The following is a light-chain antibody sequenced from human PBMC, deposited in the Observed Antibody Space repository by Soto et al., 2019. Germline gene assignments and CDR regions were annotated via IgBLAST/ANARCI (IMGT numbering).Light chain of an antibody. CDR2: EGS. Sequence: QSSLTQPASVSGSPGQSITISCTGTSSDVGSYNLVSWYQQHPGKAPKLMIYEGSKRPSGVSNRFSGSKSGNTASLTISGRQAEDEADYYCCSYAGSSTPYVFGTGTRSPS. J-gene: IGLJ1*01. V-gene: IGLV2-23*01. CDR1: SSDVGSYNL. CDR3: CSYAGSSTPYV.